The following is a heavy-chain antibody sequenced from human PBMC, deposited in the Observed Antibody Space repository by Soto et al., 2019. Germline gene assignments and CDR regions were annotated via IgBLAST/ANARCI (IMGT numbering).Heavy chain of an antibody. J-gene: IGHJ6*03. D-gene: IGHD3-3*01. V-gene: IGHV3-66*01. CDR3: ARVKDFWSGYPHYYYYYYMDV. CDR2: IYSGGST. CDR1: GFTVSSNY. Sequence: GGSLRLSCAASGFTVSSNYMSWVRQAPGKGLEWVSVIYSGGSTYYADSVKGRFTISRDNSKNTLYLQMNSLRAEDTAVYYCARVKDFWSGYPHYYYYYYMDVWGKGTTVTVSS.